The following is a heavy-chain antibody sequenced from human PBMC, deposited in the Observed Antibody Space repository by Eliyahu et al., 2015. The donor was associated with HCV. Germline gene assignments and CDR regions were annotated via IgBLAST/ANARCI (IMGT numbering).Heavy chain of an antibody. J-gene: IGHJ5*02. V-gene: IGHV3-33*01. CDR2: SNK. Sequence: SNKYYADSVKGRFTISRDNSKNTLYLQMNSLRAEDTAVYYCARDIYSSWYDSRVTPGYPVRFDPWGQGTLVIVSS. D-gene: IGHD6-13*01. CDR3: ARDIYSSWYDSRVTPGYPVRFDP.